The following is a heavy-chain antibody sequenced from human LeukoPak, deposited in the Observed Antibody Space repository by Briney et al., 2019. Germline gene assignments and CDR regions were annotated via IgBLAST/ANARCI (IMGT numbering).Heavy chain of an antibody. D-gene: IGHD6-19*01. CDR2: INNDGSST. CDR1: GFTFSTYW. Sequence: GGSLRLSCAASGFTFSTYWMHWVRHAPGKGLVWVSRINNDGSSTNYADSVKGRFTISRDNAKNTLFLQMTSLRAEDTAVYYCARIPYSSGAIDYWGQGTLVTVSS. CDR3: ARIPYSSGAIDY. J-gene: IGHJ4*02. V-gene: IGHV3-74*01.